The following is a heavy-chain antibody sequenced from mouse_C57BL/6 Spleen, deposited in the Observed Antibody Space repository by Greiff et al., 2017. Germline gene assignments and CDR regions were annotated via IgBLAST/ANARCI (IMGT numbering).Heavy chain of an antibody. CDR1: GYTFTSYW. J-gene: IGHJ2*01. CDR3: ARRDYGYDGGFDY. V-gene: IGHV1-61*01. CDR2: IYPSDSET. D-gene: IGHD2-2*01. Sequence: QVQLQQPGAELVRPGSSVKLSCKASGYTFTSYWMDWVKQRPGQGLEWIGNIYPSDSETHYNQKFKDKATLTVDKSSSTAYMQLSSLTSEDSAVYYCARRDYGYDGGFDYWGQGTTLTVSS.